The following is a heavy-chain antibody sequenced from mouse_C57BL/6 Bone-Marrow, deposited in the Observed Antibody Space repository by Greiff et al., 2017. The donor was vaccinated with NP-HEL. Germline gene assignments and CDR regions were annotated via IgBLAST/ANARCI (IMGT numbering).Heavy chain of an antibody. CDR2: IYPGSGST. J-gene: IGHJ1*03. D-gene: IGHD1-1*01. CDR1: GYAFTSYW. Sequence: VQLQQPGAELVKPGASVKMSCKASGYAFTSYWITWVKQRPGQGLEWIGDIYPGSGSTNYNEKFKSKATLTVDTSSSTAYMQLSSLTSEDSAVYYCARRTVVGTRYFDVWGTGTTVTVSS. V-gene: IGHV1-55*01. CDR3: ARRTVVGTRYFDV.